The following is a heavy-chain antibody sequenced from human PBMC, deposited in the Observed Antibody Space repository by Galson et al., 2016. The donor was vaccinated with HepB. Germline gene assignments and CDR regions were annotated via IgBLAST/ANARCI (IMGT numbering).Heavy chain of an antibody. CDR3: VSRGAQWLVTADS. Sequence: SLRLSCAASGFTFSTYAMHWVRRAPGKGLEWVAGISFDGSNKYYADSVKGRFTISRDNSKNSLYLQMTSLRTEDTAVYYCVSRGAQWLVTADSWGQGTLVVVSS. D-gene: IGHD5-12*01. V-gene: IGHV3-30*14. CDR2: ISFDGSNK. CDR1: GFTFSTYA. J-gene: IGHJ4*02.